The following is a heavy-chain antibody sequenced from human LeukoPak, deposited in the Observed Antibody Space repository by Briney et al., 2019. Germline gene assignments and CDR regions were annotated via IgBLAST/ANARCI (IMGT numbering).Heavy chain of an antibody. J-gene: IGHJ5*02. V-gene: IGHV1-69*06. CDR3: VRSSAPLGDLGASGGWFDA. CDR2: VSPASEP. D-gene: IGHD3-10*01. CDR1: GGSIYNYA. Sequence: GASVTVSCKPSGGSIYNYAMNWVRQAPGEGLEGMGGVSPASEPNSSQRFQDTLSIPPDTSSNTLYMDLPSLKPDDTALYYCVRSSAPLGDLGASGGWFDAWGQATLVTLSS.